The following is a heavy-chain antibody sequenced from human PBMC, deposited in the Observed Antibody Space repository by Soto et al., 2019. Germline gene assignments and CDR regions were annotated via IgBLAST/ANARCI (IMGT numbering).Heavy chain of an antibody. CDR1: GDTFITSA. CDR3: ARAQTADDTFDI. V-gene: IGHV1-69*04. D-gene: IGHD7-27*01. Sequence: VHLVQSGAEVKKPGSSVRVSCKASGDTFITSAITWVRQAPGQGLEWVGRIVPILGVANYAQKFQGRVTISADKSTTTAYIEVTSLTYDDTAVYYCARAQTADDTFDIWGQGTVVTVSS. CDR2: IVPILGVA. J-gene: IGHJ3*02.